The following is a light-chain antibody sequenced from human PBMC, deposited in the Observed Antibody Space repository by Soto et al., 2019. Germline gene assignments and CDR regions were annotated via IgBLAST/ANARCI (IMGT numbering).Light chain of an antibody. CDR1: SNDVGHYNF. Sequence: QSALTQPASVSGSPGQSITISCTGTSNDVGHYNFVSWYQQLPGKAPKLIIYEVSNRPSGISHRFSGSKSGNTATLTISGLQVADESFYYCSSYTSSITLVFG. V-gene: IGLV2-14*03. CDR3: SSYTSSITLV. J-gene: IGLJ7*01. CDR2: EVS.